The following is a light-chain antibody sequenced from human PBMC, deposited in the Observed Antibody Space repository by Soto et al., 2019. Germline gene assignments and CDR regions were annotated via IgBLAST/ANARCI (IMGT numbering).Light chain of an antibody. J-gene: IGKJ1*01. Sequence: DIQMTQSPSSVSASVGDRVTITCRASQAISTWLAWYQQNPGKAPKLLIYSASTLQSGVPSRFSGSGSGTDFTLTISSLQPEDFATYYCQQYNSFPRTFGQGTKVEIK. CDR1: QAISTW. V-gene: IGKV1D-12*01. CDR2: SAS. CDR3: QQYNSFPRT.